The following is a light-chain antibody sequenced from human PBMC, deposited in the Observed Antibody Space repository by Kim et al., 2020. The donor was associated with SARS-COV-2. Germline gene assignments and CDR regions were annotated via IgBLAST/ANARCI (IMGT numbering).Light chain of an antibody. CDR3: QQHDHWPLT. CDR2: GVS. CDR1: QSVSNN. V-gene: IGKV3-15*01. J-gene: IGKJ4*01. Sequence: EVVMTQSPATLSVSPGERATLSCRASQSVSNNYLAWYQQKPGQPPGLLIYGVSTRATGIPARFSGSGSGTDFTLTISSLQSEDFAVYYCQQHDHWPLTFGGGTKVDIK.